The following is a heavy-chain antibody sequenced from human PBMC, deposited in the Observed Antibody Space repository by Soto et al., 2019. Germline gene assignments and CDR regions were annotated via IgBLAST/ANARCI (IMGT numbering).Heavy chain of an antibody. CDR3: ARVVATVAGPYGMDV. CDR1: GYTFTSYV. CDR2: ISAYNGNT. D-gene: IGHD6-19*01. V-gene: IGHV1-18*01. J-gene: IGHJ6*02. Sequence: QVQLVQSGAEVKKPGASVKVSCRASGYTFTSYVISWVRQAPAQGLEWMGWISAYNGNTNFAQKLQGRGTMTTDTSTSKAYMELRSLRSDDTAVYYCARVVATVAGPYGMDVWGQGTTVTVSS.